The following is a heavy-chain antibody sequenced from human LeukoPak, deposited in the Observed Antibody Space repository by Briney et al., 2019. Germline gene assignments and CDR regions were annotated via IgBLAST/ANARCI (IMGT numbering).Heavy chain of an antibody. D-gene: IGHD3-22*01. CDR1: GFSFSDHE. CDR3: AKDSSDGGVVVITSY. CDR2: ISYDGSNK. Sequence: GGSLRLSCAASGFSFSDHEMDWVRQAPGKGLEWVAVISYDGSNKYYADSVKGRFTISRDNSKNTLYLQMNSLRAEDTAVYYCAKDSSDGGVVVITSYWGQGTLVTVSS. J-gene: IGHJ4*02. V-gene: IGHV3-30*18.